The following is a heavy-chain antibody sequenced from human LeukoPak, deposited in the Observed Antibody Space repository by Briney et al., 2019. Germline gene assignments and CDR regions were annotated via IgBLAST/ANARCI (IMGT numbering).Heavy chain of an antibody. CDR1: GGSISSGSSY. D-gene: IGHD2-21*01. CDR2: IYTSGRT. CDR3: ATRVAVVGGGYYYMDV. J-gene: IGHJ6*03. V-gene: IGHV4-61*02. Sequence: SETLSLTCTVSGGSISSGSSYWSWIRQPAGKGLEWIGRIYTSGRTNYNPSLKSRVTISVDTSKNQFSLKLSSVTAADTAVYYCATRVAVVGGGYYYMDVWGKGPTVTVSS.